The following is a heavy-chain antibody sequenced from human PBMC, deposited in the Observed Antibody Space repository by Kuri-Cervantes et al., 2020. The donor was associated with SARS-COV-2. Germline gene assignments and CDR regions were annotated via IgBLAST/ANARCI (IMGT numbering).Heavy chain of an antibody. D-gene: IGHD5-24*01. CDR2: ISSSSSTI. J-gene: IGHJ3*02. Sequence: GGSLRLSCAASGFTFSGYSMNWVRQAPGKGLEWVSYISSSSSTIYYADSVKGRFTISRDNAKNSLYLQMNSLRAEDTAVYYCAREEWLHIHDAFDIWGQGTMVTVSS. CDR3: AREEWLHIHDAFDI. V-gene: IGHV3-48*04. CDR1: GFTFSGYS.